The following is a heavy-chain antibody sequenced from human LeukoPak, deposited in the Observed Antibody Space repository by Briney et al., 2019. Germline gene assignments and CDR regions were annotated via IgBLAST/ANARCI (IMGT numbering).Heavy chain of an antibody. J-gene: IGHJ6*02. Sequence: GRSLRLSCAASGFTFDDYAMHWVRQAPGKGLEWVSGISWNSGSIGYADSVKGRFTISRDNAKNSLYLQMNSLRAEDTALYYCAKDSRSNGGAYGMDVWGQGTTVTVSS. D-gene: IGHD2-21*01. CDR3: AKDSRSNGGAYGMDV. V-gene: IGHV3-9*01. CDR2: ISWNSGSI. CDR1: GFTFDDYA.